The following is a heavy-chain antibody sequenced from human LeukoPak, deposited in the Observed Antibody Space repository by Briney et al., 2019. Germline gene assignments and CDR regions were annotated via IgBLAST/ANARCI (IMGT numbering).Heavy chain of an antibody. J-gene: IGHJ4*02. CDR2: INWNGGST. D-gene: IGHD6-19*01. V-gene: IGHV3-20*04. Sequence: GGSLRLSCAASGFTFDDYGMNWVRQVPGRGLEWVSGINWNGGSTGYADSVKGRFTISRDNAKNSLYLQMNSLRAEDSALYYCARGRHTFIAVDCFDYWGQGTLVTVSS. CDR1: GFTFDDYG. CDR3: ARGRHTFIAVDCFDY.